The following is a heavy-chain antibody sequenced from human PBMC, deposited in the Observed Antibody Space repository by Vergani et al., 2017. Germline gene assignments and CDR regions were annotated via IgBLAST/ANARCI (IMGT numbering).Heavy chain of an antibody. V-gene: IGHV1-24*01. CDR1: GYTLTELS. J-gene: IGHJ2*01. CDR2: FDPEDGET. CDR3: ATAGRGSGSYELYWYFDL. D-gene: IGHD1-26*01. Sequence: QVQLVQSGAEVKKPGASVKVSCKVSGYTLTELSMHWVRQAPGKGREWLGCFDPEDGETIYAQKFQGRVTMTEDTSTDTAYMELSSLRSEDTAVYYCATAGRGSGSYELYWYFDLWGRGTLVTVSS.